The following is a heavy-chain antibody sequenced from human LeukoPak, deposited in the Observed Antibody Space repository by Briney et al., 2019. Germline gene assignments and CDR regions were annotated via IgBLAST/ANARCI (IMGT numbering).Heavy chain of an antibody. J-gene: IGHJ6*03. CDR2: IIPIFGTA. D-gene: IGHD6-19*01. Sequence: GSSVKASCKASGGTFSSFAITWVRQAPGQGLEWMGGIIPIFGTANYAKKFQGRVQLTAEEATSTAYMELSSLRSEDTAVYYCGRPYSSGRAYYYDYRDVWGKGTTVTVSS. CDR1: GGTFSSFA. V-gene: IGHV1-69*01. CDR3: GRPYSSGRAYYYDYRDV.